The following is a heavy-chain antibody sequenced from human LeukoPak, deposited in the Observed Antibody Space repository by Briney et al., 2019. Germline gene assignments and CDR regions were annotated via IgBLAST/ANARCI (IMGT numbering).Heavy chain of an antibody. Sequence: SETLNLTCAVSGGTFSGYYRSWIRQPPGKGLEWIGEINHGGSTKYYPYLKSPVTISVDTSKNQFSLKLSSVTAADTAVYYCARNDYGEEVDYWGQGTLVTVSS. CDR3: ARNDYGEEVDY. J-gene: IGHJ4*02. D-gene: IGHD4-17*01. CDR1: GGTFSGYY. CDR2: INHGGST. V-gene: IGHV4-34*01.